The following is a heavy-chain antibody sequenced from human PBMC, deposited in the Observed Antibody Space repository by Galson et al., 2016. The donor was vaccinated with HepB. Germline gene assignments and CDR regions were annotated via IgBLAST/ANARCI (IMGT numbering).Heavy chain of an antibody. CDR3: AKRHEFCPPVGCSVDY. D-gene: IGHD3-10*02. Sequence: SLRLSCAASGFTFSTYSMNWVRLAPGKGLEWVSSTDSTSRYIYYADSVRGRFTISRDNSNNMLFLQMDSLRPDDTAVYYCAKRHEFCPPVGCSVDYWGQGTLVSVSS. J-gene: IGHJ4*02. CDR2: TDSTSRYI. CDR1: GFTFSTYS. V-gene: IGHV3-21*01.